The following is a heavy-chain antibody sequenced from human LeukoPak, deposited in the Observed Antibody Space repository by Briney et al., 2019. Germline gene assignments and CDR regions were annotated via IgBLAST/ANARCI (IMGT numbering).Heavy chain of an antibody. CDR2: ISAYNGNT. Sequence: ASVKVSCKASGYTFTSYGISWVRQAPGQGLEWMGWISAYNGNTNYAQKLQGRVTMTTDTSTSTAYMELRSLRSDDTAVYYCARDDFYGDYPRAFDIWGQGTMVTVSS. CDR3: ARDDFYGDYPRAFDI. V-gene: IGHV1-18*01. D-gene: IGHD4-17*01. J-gene: IGHJ3*02. CDR1: GYTFTSYG.